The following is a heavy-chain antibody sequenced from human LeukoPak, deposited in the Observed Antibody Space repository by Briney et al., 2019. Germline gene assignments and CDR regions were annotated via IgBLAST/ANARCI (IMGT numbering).Heavy chain of an antibody. CDR3: ARDRTLFDY. J-gene: IGHJ4*02. D-gene: IGHD1-14*01. Sequence: SETLSLTCTVSGGSISSSNYYWGWIRQPPGKGLEWIGSIYYSGSTYYNPSLKSRVTISVDTSKNQFSLKLSSVTAADTAVYYCARDRTLFDYWGQGTLVTVSS. CDR2: IYYSGST. CDR1: GGSISSSNYY. V-gene: IGHV4-39*07.